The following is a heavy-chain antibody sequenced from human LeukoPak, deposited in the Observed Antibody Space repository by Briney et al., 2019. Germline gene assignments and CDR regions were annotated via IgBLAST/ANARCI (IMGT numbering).Heavy chain of an antibody. V-gene: IGHV4-59*01. CDR1: GASTTSYY. CDR2: IYSDGTT. J-gene: IGHJ4*02. CDR3: ARDTRSYDTSGYYYFDY. Sequence: SETLSLTCSVSGASTTSYYWNWIRQAPGKGLEWIGYIYSDGTTSYSPSLRSRVTISIDASRNQFSLKLSSVTAADAAVYYCARDTRSYDTSGYYYFDYWGQGALVTVSS. D-gene: IGHD3-22*01.